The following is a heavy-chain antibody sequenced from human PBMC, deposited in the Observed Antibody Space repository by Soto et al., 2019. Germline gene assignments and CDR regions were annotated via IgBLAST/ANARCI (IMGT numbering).Heavy chain of an antibody. J-gene: IGHJ4*02. CDR2: IWYDGSQK. CDR3: ARDPGTTSYYFDY. Sequence: PGVRQAPGKGLEWVAAIWYDGSQKYYTDSVKGRFTISRDNSKNTLYLQMSSLRAEDTAVYYCARDPGTTSYYFDYWGQGTLVIVSP. V-gene: IGHV3-33*01. D-gene: IGHD1-1*01.